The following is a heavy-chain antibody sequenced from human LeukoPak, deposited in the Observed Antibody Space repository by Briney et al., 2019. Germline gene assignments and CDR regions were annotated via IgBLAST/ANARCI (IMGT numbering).Heavy chain of an antibody. V-gene: IGHV3-23*01. CDR1: GFTFSSFA. D-gene: IGHD4-17*01. Sequence: GGSLRLSCAASGFTFSSFAMSWVRQAPGKGLEWVSTISDTGGSTYYADSVKGRFTISRDISKNTLYLQMNSLRAEDTAVYYCANPTVTKNFDYWGQGTLVTVSS. J-gene: IGHJ4*02. CDR3: ANPTVTKNFDY. CDR2: ISDTGGST.